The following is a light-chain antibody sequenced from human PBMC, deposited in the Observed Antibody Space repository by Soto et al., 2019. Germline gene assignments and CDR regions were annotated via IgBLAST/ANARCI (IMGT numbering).Light chain of an antibody. CDR2: GAS. CDR1: QSISSNY. J-gene: IGKJ1*01. Sequence: EVVLTQSPGTLSLSPGERATLSCRASQSISSNYLAWYQQKPGQAPRLLLYGASSRETGIPDRFSGSGSGTDFTLTISRLEPADFAVYYCQQYGISPRTFGPGTKVEIK. CDR3: QQYGISPRT. V-gene: IGKV3-20*01.